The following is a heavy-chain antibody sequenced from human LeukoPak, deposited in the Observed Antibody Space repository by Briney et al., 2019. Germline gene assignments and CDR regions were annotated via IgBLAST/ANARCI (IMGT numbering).Heavy chain of an antibody. CDR2: IYTSGST. J-gene: IGHJ4*02. Sequence: PSETLSLTSTVSGGSISSYYWSWIRQPPGKGLEWIGYIYTSGSTNYNPSLKSRVTISVDTSKNQFSLKLSSVTAADTAVYYCARADEQHYDITGWGQGTLVTVSS. V-gene: IGHV4-4*09. D-gene: IGHD3-9*01. CDR1: GGSISSYY. CDR3: ARADEQHYDITG.